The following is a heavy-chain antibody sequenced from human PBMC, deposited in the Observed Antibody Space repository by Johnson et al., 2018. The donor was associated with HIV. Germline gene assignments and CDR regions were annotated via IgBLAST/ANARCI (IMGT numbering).Heavy chain of an antibody. V-gene: IGHV3-23*04. CDR2: ISGSGGST. CDR3: VRGGSDAFDI. CDR1: GFTSSSYA. J-gene: IGHJ3*02. D-gene: IGHD2-15*01. Sequence: VQLVESGGGLVQPGGSLRLSCAASGFTSSSYAMSWVRQASGKGLEWVSAISGSGGSTYYADSVKGRFTISRDNSKNTLYLQMNSLSPGDTAVYYCVRGGSDAFDIWGQGTMVTVSS.